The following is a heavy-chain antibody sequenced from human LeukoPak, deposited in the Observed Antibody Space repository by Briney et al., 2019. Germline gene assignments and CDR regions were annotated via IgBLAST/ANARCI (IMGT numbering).Heavy chain of an antibody. D-gene: IGHD6-6*01. V-gene: IGHV4-38-2*02. Sequence: SETLSLTCTVSGYSISSGYYWGWIRQPPGKGLEWIGSINHSGSTNYNPSLKSRVTISVDTSKNQFSLKLSSVTAADTAVYYCASAAEYSSSSAAFDIWGQGTMVTVSS. CDR3: ASAAEYSSSSAAFDI. CDR1: GYSISSGYY. CDR2: INHSGST. J-gene: IGHJ3*02.